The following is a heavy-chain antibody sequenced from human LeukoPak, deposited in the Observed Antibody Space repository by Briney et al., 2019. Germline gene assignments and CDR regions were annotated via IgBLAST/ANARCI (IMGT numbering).Heavy chain of an antibody. Sequence: PGGSLRLSCAASGFTFSSYGMHWVRQAPGKGLEWVALISNDGSNEHYADSVKGRFTISRDNSKNTLYLQVNSLRVEDTAVYYCARGHNPSGGATPYWGQGTLVTVSS. CDR3: ARGHNPSGGATPY. J-gene: IGHJ4*02. D-gene: IGHD1-26*01. V-gene: IGHV3-30*03. CDR2: ISNDGSNE. CDR1: GFTFSSYG.